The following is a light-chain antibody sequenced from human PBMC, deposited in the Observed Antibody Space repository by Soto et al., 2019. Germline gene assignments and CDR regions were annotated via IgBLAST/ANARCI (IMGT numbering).Light chain of an antibody. J-gene: IGKJ5*01. CDR2: DAS. CDR1: HSVSTS. CDR3: QQRSNWQVT. Sequence: EIVLTQSPATLSLSPGERATLSCRASHSVSTSLAWYQQKPGQAPRLLIYDASNRATGIPARFSGSGSGTDFTLTISSLEPEDFAVYYCQQRSNWQVTFGQGTRLEIK. V-gene: IGKV3D-11*02.